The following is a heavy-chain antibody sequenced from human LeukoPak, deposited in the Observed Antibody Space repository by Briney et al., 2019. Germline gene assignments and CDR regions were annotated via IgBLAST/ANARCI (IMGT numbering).Heavy chain of an antibody. V-gene: IGHV4-59*01. Sequence: SETLSLTCTVSGASISPDSWTWIRQPPGKGLEWIGSLHYSGVAFHNPSLRSRVTMSPDTPNKVFSLRLSSVTAADAAVYFCTRGLRWTDFWGLGTLVIVSS. CDR2: LHYSGVA. D-gene: IGHD4-23*01. J-gene: IGHJ4*02. CDR1: GASISPDS. CDR3: TRGLRWTDF.